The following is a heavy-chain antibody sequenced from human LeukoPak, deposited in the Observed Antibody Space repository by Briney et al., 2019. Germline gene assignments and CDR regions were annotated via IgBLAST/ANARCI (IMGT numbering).Heavy chain of an antibody. Sequence: SETLSLTCTVSGGSISSGGYYWSWIRQHPGKGLEWIGYIYYSGSTYYNPSLKSRVTISVDTSKNQFSLKLSSVTAADTAVYYCARVRFPDYYGMDVWGQGTTVTVSS. CDR3: ARVRFPDYYGMDV. J-gene: IGHJ6*02. V-gene: IGHV4-31*03. CDR1: GGSISSGGYY. D-gene: IGHD2-21*01. CDR2: IYYSGST.